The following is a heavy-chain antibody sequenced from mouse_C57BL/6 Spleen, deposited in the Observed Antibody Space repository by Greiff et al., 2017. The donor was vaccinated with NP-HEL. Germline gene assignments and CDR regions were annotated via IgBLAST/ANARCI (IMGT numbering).Heavy chain of an antibody. Sequence: VQLQQSDAELVKPGASVKISCKVSGYTFTDHTIHWMKQRPEQGLEWIGDIYPRDGSTKYNEKFKGKATLTADKSSSTAYMQLNSLTSEDSAVYFCAREIYYGNYPFDYWGQGTTLTVSS. D-gene: IGHD2-1*01. CDR3: AREIYYGNYPFDY. CDR2: IYPRDGST. J-gene: IGHJ2*01. V-gene: IGHV1-78*01. CDR1: GYTFTDHT.